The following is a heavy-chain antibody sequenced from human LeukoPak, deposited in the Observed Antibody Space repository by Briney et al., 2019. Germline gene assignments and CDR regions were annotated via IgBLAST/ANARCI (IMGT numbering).Heavy chain of an antibody. CDR3: ARGGKQWRGGNYFDS. CDR1: GHTFTDYA. Sequence: ASVKVSCKASGHTFTDYALHWVRQAPGQSLEWMGGITTGRGDTQYSQAFQRRITITRDKSASTVSMDLSALRSEDTAVYYCARGGKQWRGGNYFDSWGQGTLVAVSS. CDR2: ITTGRGDT. D-gene: IGHD6-19*01. J-gene: IGHJ4*02. V-gene: IGHV1-3*03.